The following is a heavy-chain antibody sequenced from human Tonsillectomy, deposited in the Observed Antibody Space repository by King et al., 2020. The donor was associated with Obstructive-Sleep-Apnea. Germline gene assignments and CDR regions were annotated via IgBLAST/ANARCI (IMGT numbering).Heavy chain of an antibody. V-gene: IGHV3-30*14. CDR3: ARDFDY. CDR2: VSTDGRRQ. J-gene: IGHJ4*02. Sequence: QLVQSGGDVVRPGTSLTLSCIASGFTFSNFEIHWVREAPGKGLEWVTLVSTDGRRQYYADSGKGRFTISRDNSKNTVYLQMNNLRPDDTAMYYCARDFDYWGQGTLVTVSP. CDR1: GFTFSNFE.